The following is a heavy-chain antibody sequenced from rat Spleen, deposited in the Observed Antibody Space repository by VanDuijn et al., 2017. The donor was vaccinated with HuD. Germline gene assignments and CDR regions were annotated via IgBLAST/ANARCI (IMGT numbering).Heavy chain of an antibody. CDR2: ISYDDSRT. V-gene: IGHV5-7*01. D-gene: IGHD1-4*01. Sequence: EVQLVESGGGLVQPGRYLKLSCAAAGFTISDYNMAWVRQAPKKGLEWVATISYDDSRTHYRDSVKGRFTISRDNAKSTLYLQMVSLRSEDTATYYCAREAGIPFHYFDYWGQGVMVTVSS. J-gene: IGHJ2*01. CDR1: GFTISDYN. CDR3: AREAGIPFHYFDY.